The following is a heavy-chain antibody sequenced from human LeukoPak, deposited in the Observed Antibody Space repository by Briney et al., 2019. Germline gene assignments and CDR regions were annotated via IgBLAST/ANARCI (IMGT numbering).Heavy chain of an antibody. CDR2: INQSGST. CDR1: GGSFSGYY. Sequence: SETLSLTRAVYGGSFSGYYWSWIRQPPGKGLEWIGEINQSGSTTYNPSLKSRVTISVDTSKNQFSLKLSSVTAADTAVYYCARFYPRYCSGGSCYEPWGQGTLVTVSS. CDR3: ARFYPRYCSGGSCYEP. D-gene: IGHD2-15*01. V-gene: IGHV4-34*01. J-gene: IGHJ5*02.